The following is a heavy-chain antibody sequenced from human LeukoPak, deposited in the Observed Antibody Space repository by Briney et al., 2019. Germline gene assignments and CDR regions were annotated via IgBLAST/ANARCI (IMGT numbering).Heavy chain of an antibody. CDR2: MYLSGTT. CDR3: AGLVGRYSSGLYYYYFDY. J-gene: IGHJ4*02. V-gene: IGHV4-4*02. CDR1: GGSISTNNW. D-gene: IGHD3-22*01. Sequence: SETLSLTCAVSGGSISTNNWWHWVRQPPGKGLEWIGEMYLSGTTHSNPSVKSRVTISIDKSKNQFFLNLSSATAADTAVYYCAGLVGRYSSGLYYYYFDYWGQGTLVTVSS.